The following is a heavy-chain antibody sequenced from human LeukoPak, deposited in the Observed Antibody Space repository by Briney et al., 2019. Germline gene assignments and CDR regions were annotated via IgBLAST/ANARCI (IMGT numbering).Heavy chain of an antibody. J-gene: IGHJ4*02. CDR3: ARERSSGWYLY. D-gene: IGHD6-19*01. CDR1: GYTFTSYA. V-gene: IGHV1-3*01. Sequence: ASVKVSCKASGYTFTSYAMHWVRQAPGQRLEWMGWTNAGNGNTKYSQKFQGRVTITRDTSASTAYMELSSLRSEDTAVYYCARERSSGWYLYWGQGTLVTVSS. CDR2: TNAGNGNT.